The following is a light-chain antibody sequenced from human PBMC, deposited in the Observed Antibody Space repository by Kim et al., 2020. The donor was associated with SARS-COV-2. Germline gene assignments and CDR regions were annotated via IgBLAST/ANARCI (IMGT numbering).Light chain of an antibody. Sequence: PGERATLCCRTSQSVGSDYLAWYQQKPGQAPRLLIYGTSSRATGIPDRFSGSGSGTDFTLTISRLEPEDFAVFYCQQYDTSPWTFGQGTKVDIK. CDR1: QSVGSDY. V-gene: IGKV3-20*01. CDR3: QQYDTSPWT. CDR2: GTS. J-gene: IGKJ1*01.